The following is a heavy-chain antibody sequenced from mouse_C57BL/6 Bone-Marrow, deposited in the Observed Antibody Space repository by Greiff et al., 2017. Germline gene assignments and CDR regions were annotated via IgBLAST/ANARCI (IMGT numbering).Heavy chain of an antibody. CDR2: IDPSDSYT. J-gene: IGHJ3*01. CDR3: ARRVYYGSSYAHFY. CDR1: GYTFTSYW. Sequence: VQLQQPGAELVRPGTSVKLSCKASGYTFTSYWMHWVKQRPGQGLEWIGVIDPSDSYTNYNQKFKGKATLTVDTSSSTAYMQLSGLTSEDSAVYYCARRVYYGSSYAHFYWGQGTLVTVSA. D-gene: IGHD1-1*01. V-gene: IGHV1-59*01.